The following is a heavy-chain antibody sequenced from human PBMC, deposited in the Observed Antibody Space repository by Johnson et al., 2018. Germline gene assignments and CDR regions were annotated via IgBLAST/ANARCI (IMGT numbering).Heavy chain of an antibody. J-gene: IGHJ3*01. CDR2: IRAKVNRYTT. Sequence: VQLVESGGGLVQPGGSLRLSCATSGFTFSDHYMDWVRQDPGKGREWVARIRAKVNRYTTDYAASVKGRFTIPRDDSTLYLQMNSLKTEDTALYYCLRDNKAHAFDVWGQGTMVTVSS. V-gene: IGHV3-72*01. D-gene: IGHD1/OR15-1a*01. CDR1: GFTFSDHY. CDR3: LRDNKAHAFDV.